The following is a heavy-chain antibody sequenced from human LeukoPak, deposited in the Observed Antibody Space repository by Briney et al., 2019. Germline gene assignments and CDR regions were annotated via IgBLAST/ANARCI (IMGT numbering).Heavy chain of an antibody. J-gene: IGHJ4*02. CDR1: GYTLTDYY. CDR2: INPNSGGT. D-gene: IGHD2-21*02. Sequence: ASVKVSCKASGYTLTDYYMHWVRQAPGQGLEWMGRINPNSGGTNYAQKFQGRVTMTTDTSTSTAYMELRSLRSDDTAVYYWARVRAYKRYCGGDCPGLLDYWGQGTLVTVSS. V-gene: IGHV1-2*06. CDR3: ARVRAYKRYCGGDCPGLLDY.